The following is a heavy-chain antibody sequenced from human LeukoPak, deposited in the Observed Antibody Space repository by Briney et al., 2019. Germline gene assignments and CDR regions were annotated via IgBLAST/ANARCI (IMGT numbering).Heavy chain of an antibody. Sequence: SETLSLTCTVSGASISSSSNYWGWIRQPPGKGLECIGTISYSGSTYYNPSLESRVTISRDTSKNQFSLKLSSVTAADTAVYYCARDSRFGEFKIAPLDYWGQGTQVTVSS. CDR2: ISYSGST. D-gene: IGHD3-10*02. J-gene: IGHJ4*02. CDR1: GASISSSSNY. CDR3: ARDSRFGEFKIAPLDY. V-gene: IGHV4-39*07.